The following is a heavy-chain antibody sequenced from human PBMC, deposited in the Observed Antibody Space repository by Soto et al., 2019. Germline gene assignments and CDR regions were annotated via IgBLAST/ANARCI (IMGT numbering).Heavy chain of an antibody. Sequence: EVQLVESGGGLVQSGGSLRLSCAASGFTFSSYWMHWVRQAPGKGLVWVSRISNDGSNIIYADSVKGRFTISRDNAKNTLYLQMNSLRVEDTAVYFCSRDRSVAGTTTLIDPWGQGTLVTVSS. CDR1: GFTFSSYW. CDR3: SRDRSVAGTTTLIDP. D-gene: IGHD6-19*01. CDR2: ISNDGSNI. V-gene: IGHV3-74*01. J-gene: IGHJ5*02.